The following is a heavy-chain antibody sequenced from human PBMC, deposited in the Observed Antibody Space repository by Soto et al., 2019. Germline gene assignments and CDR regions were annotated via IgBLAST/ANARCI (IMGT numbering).Heavy chain of an antibody. Sequence: GASVKFSCQTSVYTFSSDGIVWLRQAPGQGLEWMGWISTYNVDTKYADKFQGRLTISLDTSKNQLSLSLRSVTAADKDIYFCVRDLNGSGDYWGQGTLVTVYS. V-gene: IGHV1-18*01. CDR3: VRDLNGSGDY. D-gene: IGHD3-10*01. CDR1: VYTFSSDG. J-gene: IGHJ4*02. CDR2: ISTYNVDT.